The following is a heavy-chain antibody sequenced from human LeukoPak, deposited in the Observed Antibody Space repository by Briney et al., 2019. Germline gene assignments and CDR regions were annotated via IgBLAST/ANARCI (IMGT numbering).Heavy chain of an antibody. CDR2: IKQDGSEK. Sequence: GGSLTLPCAASGFTFSNYWMSWVRQAPGKGLEWVANIKQDGSEKNYVDSVKGRFTISRDNAKNSLYLQMNSLRAEDTAVYYCAGEIGAAGPTDAFDVSGQRSMATVSS. D-gene: IGHD6-13*01. CDR3: AGEIGAAGPTDAFDV. CDR1: GFTFSNYW. J-gene: IGHJ3*01. V-gene: IGHV3-7*01.